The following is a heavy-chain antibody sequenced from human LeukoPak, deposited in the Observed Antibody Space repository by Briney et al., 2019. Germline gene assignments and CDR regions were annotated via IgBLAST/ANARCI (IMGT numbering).Heavy chain of an antibody. J-gene: IGHJ4*02. D-gene: IGHD3-9*01. CDR2: IRYDGSDK. CDR3: ATLQGYHILTGYHQIDY. CDR1: GFTFSSYG. Sequence: PGGSLRLSCAASGFTFSSYGMHWVRQAPGKGLEWVAFIRYDGSDKYYGDSVKGRFTISRDTSKNTLYLQMNSLRDDDTAVYYCATLQGYHILTGYHQIDYWGQGTLVTVSS. V-gene: IGHV3-30*02.